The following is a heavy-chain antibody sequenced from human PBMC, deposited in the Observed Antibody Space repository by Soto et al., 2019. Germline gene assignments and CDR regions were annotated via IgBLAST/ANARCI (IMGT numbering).Heavy chain of an antibody. Sequence: ASVKVSCKASGYTFTYYPIHWVRQAPGQRLEWMGWINIGNGNTASSQKFQDRVTITRETSASTAYMELTSLRSEDTAVYYCTREPLCGGRCYDNYFDPWGQGTLVTVSS. CDR2: INIGNGNT. V-gene: IGHV1-3*04. CDR1: GYTFTYYP. CDR3: TREPLCGGRCYDNYFDP. D-gene: IGHD2-15*01. J-gene: IGHJ5*02.